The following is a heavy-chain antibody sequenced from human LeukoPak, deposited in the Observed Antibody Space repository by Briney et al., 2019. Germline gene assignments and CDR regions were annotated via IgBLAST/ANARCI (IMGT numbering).Heavy chain of an antibody. D-gene: IGHD3-10*02. CDR2: ISSSGSTI. V-gene: IGHV3-48*03. CDR3: AELGITMIGGV. CDR1: GFTFSSYE. Sequence: HPWGALRLSCAASGFTFSSYEMNWVRQAPGKGLEWVSYISSSGSTIYYADSVKGRFTISRDNAKNSLYLQMNSLRAEDTAVYYCAELGITMIGGVRGKGTTVTISS. J-gene: IGHJ6*04.